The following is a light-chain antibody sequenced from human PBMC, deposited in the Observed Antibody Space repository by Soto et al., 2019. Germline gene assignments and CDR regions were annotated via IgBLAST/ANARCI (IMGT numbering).Light chain of an antibody. V-gene: IGLV2-11*01. CDR2: DVT. Sequence: QSALTQPRSVSGSPGQSVTISCTGTSSDVGGYDYVSWYQQHPGKAPKLIIYDVTERPSGVPDRFSGSKSGSTASLAISGLHADDEADYYCSSFAGYFTLVFGGGTKLTVL. CDR1: SSDVGGYDY. CDR3: SSFAGYFTLV. J-gene: IGLJ3*02.